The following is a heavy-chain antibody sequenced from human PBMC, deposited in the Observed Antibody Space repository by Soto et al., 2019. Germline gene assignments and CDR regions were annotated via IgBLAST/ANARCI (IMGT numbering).Heavy chain of an antibody. J-gene: IGHJ6*03. CDR3: ARDLKHLYMAV. CDR1: GFTLRIYS. V-gene: IGHV3-48*01. Sequence: EVQLVESGGGLVQPGGSLRLSCAASGFTLRIYSMHWVRQAPGRGLEWVSYIDTRSSSISYADSVRRRFTISRDNAKSSLYLQMSSLSAEDTAVYYCARDLKHLYMAVWGKGAAVTVSS. CDR2: IDTRSSSI.